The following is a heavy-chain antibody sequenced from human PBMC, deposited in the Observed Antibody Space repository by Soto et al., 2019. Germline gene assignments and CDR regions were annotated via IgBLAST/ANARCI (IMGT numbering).Heavy chain of an antibody. J-gene: IGHJ6*02. D-gene: IGHD3-9*01. V-gene: IGHV2-5*01. CDR1: GFSLSTGGVA. CDR3: AHKLRYLDPMDV. CDR2: IYWNDDK. Sequence: SGPTLVNPTQTLTLTCTFSGFSLSTGGVAVGWIRQPPGKALEWLAFIYWNDDKLYSPSLKTRLTVTKDTSKNQVVLTMTNVGPVDTATYYCAHKLRYLDPMDVWGQGTTVTVSS.